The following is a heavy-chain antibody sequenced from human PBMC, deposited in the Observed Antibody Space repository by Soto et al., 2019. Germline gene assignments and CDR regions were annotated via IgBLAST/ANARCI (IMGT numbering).Heavy chain of an antibody. CDR1: GDSISSNNYY. J-gene: IGHJ5*02. CDR3: ARSVFP. V-gene: IGHV4-31*03. Sequence: PSETLSLTCTVSGDSISSNNYYWGWIRQHPGKGLEWIGYIYYSGSTYYNPSLKSRVTISVDTSKNQFSLKLTSVTAADTAVYYCARSVFPWGQGTLVTVSS. CDR2: IYYSGST.